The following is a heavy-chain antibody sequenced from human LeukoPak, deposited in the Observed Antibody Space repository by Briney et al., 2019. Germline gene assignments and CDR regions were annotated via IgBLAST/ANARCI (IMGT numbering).Heavy chain of an antibody. CDR3: ARVGEYDSFDY. D-gene: IGHD2/OR15-2a*01. V-gene: IGHV3-74*01. J-gene: IGHJ4*02. Sequence: GGSLRLSCAASGFTFSNFWMYWVRQPPGKGLVWVSRISSDGSNTNYADSVKGRFTISRDNAKNTLYLQMDSLRAEDTAVYYCARVGEYDSFDYWGQGTLVTVSS. CDR1: GFTFSNFW. CDR2: ISSDGSNT.